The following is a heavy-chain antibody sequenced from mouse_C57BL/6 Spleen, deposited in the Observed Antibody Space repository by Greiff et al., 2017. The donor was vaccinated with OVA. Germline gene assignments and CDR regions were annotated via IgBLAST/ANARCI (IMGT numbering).Heavy chain of an antibody. CDR1: GFTFSDYG. CDR2: ISSGSSTI. J-gene: IGHJ3*01. CDR3: ARMELRRFAY. V-gene: IGHV5-17*01. D-gene: IGHD1-1*01. Sequence: DVKLVESGGGLVKPGGSLKLSCAASGFTFSDYGMHWVRQAPEKGLEWVAYISSGSSTIYYADTVKGRFTISRDNAKNTLFLQMTSLRSEDTAMYYCARMELRRFAYWGQGTLVTVSA.